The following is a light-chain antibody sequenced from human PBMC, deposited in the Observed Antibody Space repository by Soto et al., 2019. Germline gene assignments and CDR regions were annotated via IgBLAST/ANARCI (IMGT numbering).Light chain of an antibody. CDR1: QSVSSN. Sequence: EVVLTQSPATLSMSPGDSATLSCRASQSVSSNFAWYHQKPGQAPRLLIYGASTRATGIPARFSGSGSGTEFTLTISSLQYEDVAVYYCQHYNDWPITFGQGTRLEIK. J-gene: IGKJ5*01. CDR3: QHYNDWPIT. V-gene: IGKV3-15*01. CDR2: GAS.